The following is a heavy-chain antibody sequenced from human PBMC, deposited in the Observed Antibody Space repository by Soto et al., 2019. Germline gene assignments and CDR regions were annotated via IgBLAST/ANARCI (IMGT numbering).Heavy chain of an antibody. CDR2: IIPVLGVT. J-gene: IGHJ6*02. Sequence: QVQLVQSGAELKKPGSSVKVSCQASGSTFSSYTVSWVRQVPGQGLEWMGRIIPVLGVTNYAPNFKGRVTITADKSKTTVDMELTSLRSGDTAVYYCARRRYCGADCYSKYYYGMDVRGQGTTVTVSS. D-gene: IGHD2-21*02. CDR1: GSTFSSYT. V-gene: IGHV1-69*02. CDR3: ARRRYCGADCYSKYYYGMDV.